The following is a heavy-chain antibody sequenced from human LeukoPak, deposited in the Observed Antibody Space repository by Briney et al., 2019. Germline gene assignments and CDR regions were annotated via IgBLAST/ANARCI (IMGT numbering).Heavy chain of an antibody. CDR1: GGSISSGNW. D-gene: IGHD2-15*01. CDR3: ARDRGIVVVVAGTSNPYYYGLDV. V-gene: IGHV4/OR15-8*02. J-gene: IGHJ6*02. CDR2: IYHSEKT. Sequence: SETLSLTWAVSGGSISSGNWWSWVRQPPGKGLEWIGEIYHSEKTNFNPSLKSRVTISLDKSKNQFALKLSSVTAADTAVYYCARDRGIVVVVAGTSNPYYYGLDVWGQGTTVTVSS.